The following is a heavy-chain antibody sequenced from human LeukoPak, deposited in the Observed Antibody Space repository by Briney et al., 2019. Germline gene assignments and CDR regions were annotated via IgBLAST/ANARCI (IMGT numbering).Heavy chain of an antibody. D-gene: IGHD3-22*01. CDR1: GGTFSSYA. Sequence: SVKVSCKASGGTFSSYAISWVRQAPGQGLEWMGGIIPIFGTANCAQKFQGRVTITADKSTSTAYMELSSLRSEDTAVYYCASFITPTGVQHWGQGTLVTVSS. CDR3: ASFITPTGVQH. CDR2: IIPIFGTA. V-gene: IGHV1-69*06. J-gene: IGHJ1*01.